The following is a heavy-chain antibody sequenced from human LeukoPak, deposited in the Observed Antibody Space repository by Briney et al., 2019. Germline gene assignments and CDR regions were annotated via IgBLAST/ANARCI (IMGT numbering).Heavy chain of an antibody. CDR3: AKDLVGIAVAGTHFPRWFDP. Sequence: SQTLSLTCGISGNSVSSSSAAWNWIRQSPSGGLEWLGRTYYRSQWYHDYATSFKSRITINPDTSRNQFSLQLNSVTPEDTAMYYCAKDLVGIAVAGTHFPRWFDPWGQGTLVTVSS. D-gene: IGHD6-19*01. CDR2: TYYRSQWYH. J-gene: IGHJ5*02. CDR1: GNSVSSSSAA. V-gene: IGHV6-1*01.